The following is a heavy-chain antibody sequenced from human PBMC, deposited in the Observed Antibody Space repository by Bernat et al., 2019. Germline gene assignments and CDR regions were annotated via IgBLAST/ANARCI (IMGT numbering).Heavy chain of an antibody. D-gene: IGHD6-13*01. V-gene: IGHV3-7*01. J-gene: IGHJ4*02. CDR2: IKGDGTDT. CDR1: GFTFSNYW. CDR3: GRGPLKMAAGNW. Sequence: EVQLVESGGGLVQPGGSLRLSCAASGFTFSNYWMGWVRQAPGKGLEWVAQIKGDGTDTSSLHSVEGRFTISRDHAKNSVYLEMNSLSAEDTAVYYCGRGPLKMAAGNWWGQGTLVIVSS.